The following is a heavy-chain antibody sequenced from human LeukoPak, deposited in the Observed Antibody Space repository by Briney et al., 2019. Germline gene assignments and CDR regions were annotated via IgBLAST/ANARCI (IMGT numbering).Heavy chain of an antibody. CDR3: ARFRSTSGSYPLDY. CDR1: VFTLTTDA. D-gene: IGHD1-26*01. J-gene: IGHJ4*02. V-gene: IGHV3-23*01. CDR2: ISGIGGYI. Sequence: PGGSLRLSCAPSVFTLTTDATSCVRQAPGKGLECVSAISGIGGYIYYADSVKGRFTMSRDNSKNTLYLQMNSLRAEDTAVYYCARFRSTSGSYPLDYWGQGTLVAVSS.